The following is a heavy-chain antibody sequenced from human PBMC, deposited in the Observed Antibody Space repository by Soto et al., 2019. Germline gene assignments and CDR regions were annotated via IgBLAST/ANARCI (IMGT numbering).Heavy chain of an antibody. CDR2: TYHSGSP. V-gene: IGHV4-30-4*01. D-gene: IGHD3-16*01. Sequence: QVQLQESGPGLVKPSQTLSLTCTVSGGSISSGDSYWSWIRQFPGKGLEWIGYTYHSGSPYYNPSLKIRVTISVDTSKNQFSLKLNSVTAADTAVYYCAREGAASYSYYYGTDVWGQGTTVTVSS. CDR3: AREGAASYSYYYGTDV. J-gene: IGHJ6*02. CDR1: GGSISSGDSY.